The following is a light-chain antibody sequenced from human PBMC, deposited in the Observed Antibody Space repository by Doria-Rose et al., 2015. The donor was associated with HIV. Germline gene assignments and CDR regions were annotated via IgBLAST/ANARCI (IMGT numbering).Light chain of an antibody. CDR2: DAA. J-gene: IGKJ5*01. Sequence: EIVLTQSPGTLSLSPGERATLSCRASQRVKSSYLAWYQQKPGQARRLLIYDAATRATGIPDRFSGSGSGTDFTLTISRLKPEDVAVHYCQQYGTARGTCGQGTRLEIK. V-gene: IGKV3-20*01. CDR1: QRVKSSY. CDR3: QQYGTARGT.